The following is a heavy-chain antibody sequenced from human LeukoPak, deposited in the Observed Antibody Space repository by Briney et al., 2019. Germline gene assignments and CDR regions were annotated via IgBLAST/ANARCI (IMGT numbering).Heavy chain of an antibody. V-gene: IGHV3-30*18. Sequence: PGRSLRLSCAASGFTFSSYGMHWVRQAPGKGLEWVAVISYDGSNKYYADSVKGRFTISRVNSKNTLYLQMNSLRAEDTAVYYCAKDLRDGYNSPDYWGQGTLVTVSS. D-gene: IGHD5-24*01. CDR2: ISYDGSNK. J-gene: IGHJ4*02. CDR1: GFTFSSYG. CDR3: AKDLRDGYNSPDY.